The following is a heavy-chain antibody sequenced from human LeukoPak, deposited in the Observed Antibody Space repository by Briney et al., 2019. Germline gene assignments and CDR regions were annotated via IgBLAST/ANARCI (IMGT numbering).Heavy chain of an antibody. Sequence: PGGSLRLSCAASGFTFSSYAMHWVRQAPGKGLEWVAVIWYDGSNKYYADSVKGRFTISRDNSKNTLYLQMNSLRAEDTAVYYCARVAYDILTGRSPLLGYYYYMDVWGKGTTVTVSS. CDR1: GFTFSSYA. CDR3: ARVAYDILTGRSPLLGYYYYMDV. D-gene: IGHD3-9*01. J-gene: IGHJ6*03. CDR2: IWYDGSNK. V-gene: IGHV3-33*01.